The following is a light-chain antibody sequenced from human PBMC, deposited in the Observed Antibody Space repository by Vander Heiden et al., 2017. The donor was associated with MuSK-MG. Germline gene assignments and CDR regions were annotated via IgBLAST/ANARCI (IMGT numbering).Light chain of an antibody. V-gene: IGKV3-20*01. Sequence: EIVLTQSPGTLSLSPGERATLYCRASQSVSSSYIAWYHQRPGQAPRLLMYGASNRATGIPDRISGSGSGTDFTLTISRLQPEDFAVYYCQQYGSSPLSFGGGTKVEIK. CDR2: GAS. CDR1: QSVSSSY. J-gene: IGKJ4*01. CDR3: QQYGSSPLS.